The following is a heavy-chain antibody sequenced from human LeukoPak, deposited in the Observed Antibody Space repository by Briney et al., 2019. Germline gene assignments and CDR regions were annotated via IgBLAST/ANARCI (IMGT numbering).Heavy chain of an antibody. CDR1: GFTLSSYS. V-gene: IGHV3-21*01. Sequence: GGSLRLSCAPSGFTLSSYSMNCVRQAPGEGLECVSSISSSRSYIYYADPVKGRFTISRDNAKTSLYLQMNSLRAEDTAVYYCARGYDVLAGHYMPGAWGQGTLVTVSS. D-gene: IGHD3-9*01. CDR3: ARGYDVLAGHYMPGA. J-gene: IGHJ5*02. CDR2: ISSSRSYI.